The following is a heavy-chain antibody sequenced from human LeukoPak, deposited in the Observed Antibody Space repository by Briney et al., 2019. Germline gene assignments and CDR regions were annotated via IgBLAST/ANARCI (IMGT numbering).Heavy chain of an antibody. CDR1: GFSFTNYW. V-gene: IGHV5-51*01. CDR3: ARRIAVAGPSDY. Sequence: GESLKISCKGSGFSFTNYWIGWVRQMPEKGLEWMGIIYPADSDTRYSPSFQGQVTISADKSISTAYLQWSSLKASDTAMCYCARRIAVAGPSDYWGQGTLVTVSS. J-gene: IGHJ4*02. CDR2: IYPADSDT. D-gene: IGHD6-19*01.